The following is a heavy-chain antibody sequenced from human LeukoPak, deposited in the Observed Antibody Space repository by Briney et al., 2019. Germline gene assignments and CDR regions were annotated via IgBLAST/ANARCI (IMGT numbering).Heavy chain of an antibody. Sequence: SVKVSCKASGYTFTNYDINWVRQAPGQGLEWMGGIIPIFGTANYAQKFQGRVTITADESTSTAYMELSSLRSEDTAVYYCARENYGENYYYYYGMDVWGQGTTVTVSS. J-gene: IGHJ6*02. D-gene: IGHD4-17*01. CDR3: ARENYGENYYYYYGMDV. CDR2: IIPIFGTA. V-gene: IGHV1-69*13. CDR1: GYTFTNYD.